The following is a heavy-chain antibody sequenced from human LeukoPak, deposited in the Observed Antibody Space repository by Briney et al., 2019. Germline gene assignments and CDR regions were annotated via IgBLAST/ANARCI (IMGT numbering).Heavy chain of an antibody. J-gene: IGHJ5*02. D-gene: IGHD2-2*01. Sequence: GGSLRLSCAASGFTFSSYAMSWVRQAPGKGLEWVSAISGSGGSTYYADSVKGRFTISRDNSKNTLYLQMNSLRAEDTAVYYCAKIPSIIGVPAANFGGWFDPWGQGTLVTVSS. V-gene: IGHV3-23*01. CDR1: GFTFSSYA. CDR3: AKIPSIIGVPAANFGGWFDP. CDR2: ISGSGGST.